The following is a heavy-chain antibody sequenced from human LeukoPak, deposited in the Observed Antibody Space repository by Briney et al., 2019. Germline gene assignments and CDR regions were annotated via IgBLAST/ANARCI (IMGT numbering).Heavy chain of an antibody. J-gene: IGHJ5*02. V-gene: IGHV4-34*01. CDR3: ARDLGGSQSINWFDP. CDR2: INHSGST. CDR1: GGSFSGYY. D-gene: IGHD1-26*01. Sequence: SETLSLTCAVYGGSFSGYYWSWIRQPPGKGLEWIGEINHSGSTNYNPSLKSRVTISVDTSKNQFSLKLSSVTAADTAVYYCARDLGGSQSINWFDPWGQGTLVTVSS.